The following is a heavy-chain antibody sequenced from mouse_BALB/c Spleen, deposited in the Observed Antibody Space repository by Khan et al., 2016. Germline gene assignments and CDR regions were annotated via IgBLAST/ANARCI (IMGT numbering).Heavy chain of an antibody. J-gene: IGHJ1*01. CDR1: GFAFSRYW. D-gene: IGHD1-1*01. Sequence: EVKLLESGGGLVQPGGTLKLSCAASGFAFSRYWMTWVRQAPGKGLEWIGEINPDSSTINYTPSLKDKFIISRDNAKNTLYMQMSKVRSEDTAFYYCRRRCYYGYWFFDFWGPGTTVTVSS. CDR2: INPDSSTI. V-gene: IGHV4-1*02. CDR3: RRRCYYGYWFFDF.